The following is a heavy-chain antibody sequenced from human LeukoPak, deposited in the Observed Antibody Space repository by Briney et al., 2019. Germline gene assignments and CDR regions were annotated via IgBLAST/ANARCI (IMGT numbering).Heavy chain of an antibody. Sequence: SETLSLTCTVSGYSISSGYYWGWIRQPPGKGLEWIGEINHSGSTYYNPSLKSRVTISVDTSKNQFSLKLSSVTAADTAVYYCARGTAHCSSTSCYEGGLVYWGQGTLVTVSS. CDR1: GYSISSGYY. CDR3: ARGTAHCSSTSCYEGGLVY. V-gene: IGHV4-38-2*02. CDR2: INHSGST. D-gene: IGHD2-2*01. J-gene: IGHJ4*02.